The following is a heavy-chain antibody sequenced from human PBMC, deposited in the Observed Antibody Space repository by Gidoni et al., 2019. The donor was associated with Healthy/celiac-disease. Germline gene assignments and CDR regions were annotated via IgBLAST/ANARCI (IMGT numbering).Heavy chain of an antibody. D-gene: IGHD3-22*01. CDR2: IKSKTDGGTT. CDR1: GFTFSNAW. CDR3: TTEVAYYDSSGYPLFDY. J-gene: IGHJ4*02. Sequence: EVQLVESGGGLVKPGGARRLSCAASGFTFSNAWMSWVRQAPGKGLEWVGRIKSKTDGGTTDYAAPVKGRFTISRDDSKNTLYLQMNSLKTEDTAVYYCTTEVAYYDSSGYPLFDYWGQGTLVTVSS. V-gene: IGHV3-15*01.